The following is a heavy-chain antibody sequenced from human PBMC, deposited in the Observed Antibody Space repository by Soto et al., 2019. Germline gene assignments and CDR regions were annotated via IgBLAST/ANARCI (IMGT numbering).Heavy chain of an antibody. J-gene: IGHJ6*02. D-gene: IGHD3-10*01. CDR1: GGTFSSYA. CDR3: AREWFEYYYYYGTDV. Sequence: ASVKVSCKASGGTFSSYAISWVRQAPGQGLEWMGGIIPIFGTANYAQKFQGRVTITADKSTSTAYMELSSLRSEDTAVYYCAREWFEYYYYYGTDVWGQGTTVTVS. CDR2: IIPIFGTA. V-gene: IGHV1-69*06.